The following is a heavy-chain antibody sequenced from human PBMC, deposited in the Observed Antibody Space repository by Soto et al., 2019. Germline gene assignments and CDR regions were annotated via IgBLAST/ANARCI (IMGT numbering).Heavy chain of an antibody. CDR1: GYTFTSYA. CDR2: INAGNGNT. Sequence: GASVKISCKTSGYTFTSYAMHWVRQSPGQRLEWMGWINAGNGNTKYSQKFQGRVTITRDTSASTAYMELSSLRSEGTAVYYGARGFRGRAPAWFDPWGQGTVVPVSS. CDR3: ARGFRGRAPAWFDP. D-gene: IGHD2-21*01. J-gene: IGHJ5*02. V-gene: IGHV1-3*01.